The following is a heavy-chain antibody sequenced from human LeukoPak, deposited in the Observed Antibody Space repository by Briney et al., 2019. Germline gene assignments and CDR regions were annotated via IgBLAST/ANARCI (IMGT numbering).Heavy chain of an antibody. CDR2: ISGSGGST. J-gene: IGHJ4*02. V-gene: IGHV3-23*01. CDR1: GFTFSSYA. CDR3: AKDMDYDDVSGYYWGFDY. Sequence: PGGSLRLSCAASGFTFSSYAMSWVRQAPGKGLEWVSAISGSGGSTYYADSVKGRFTISRDNSKNTLYPQMNRLRAEDTAVYYCAKDMDYDDVSGYYWGFDYWGQGTLVTVSS. D-gene: IGHD3-22*01.